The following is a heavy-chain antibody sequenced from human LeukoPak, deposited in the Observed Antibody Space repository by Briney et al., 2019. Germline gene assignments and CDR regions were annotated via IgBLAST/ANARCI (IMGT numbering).Heavy chain of an antibody. J-gene: IGHJ4*02. CDR2: RKQDGSDK. D-gene: IGHD3-22*01. V-gene: IGHV3-7*01. CDR3: AKVEAQGYYDSSGYLSVDFDY. CDR1: GFTFSSYW. Sequence: PGGSLRLSCAASGFTFSSYWISWVRQAPGKGLEWVANRKQDGSDKYYVDSVKGRFTISRDNAKNSLYMQMNSLRAEDTAVYYCAKVEAQGYYDSSGYLSVDFDYWGQGTLVTVSS.